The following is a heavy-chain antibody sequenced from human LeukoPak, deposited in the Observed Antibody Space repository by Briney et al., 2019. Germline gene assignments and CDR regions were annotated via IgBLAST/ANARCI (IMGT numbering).Heavy chain of an antibody. CDR3: ARGHDWSGTGYCSGGSCYRDEYFQH. CDR1: GYSFISYG. Sequence: VASVKVSCEASGYSFISYGISWVRQAPGQGLEWMGWTSPYNGNTNYAQKVQGRVTMTTDTSTSTAYMELRSLRSDDTAVYYCARGHDWSGTGYCSGGSCYRDEYFQHWGQGTLVTVSS. D-gene: IGHD2-15*01. CDR2: TSPYNGNT. J-gene: IGHJ1*01. V-gene: IGHV1-18*01.